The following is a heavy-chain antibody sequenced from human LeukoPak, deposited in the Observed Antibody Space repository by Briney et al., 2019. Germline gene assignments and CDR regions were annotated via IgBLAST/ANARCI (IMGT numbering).Heavy chain of an antibody. CDR1: GYTFTSYG. V-gene: IGHV1-18*01. D-gene: IGHD3-22*01. CDR3: ARDHVIVGDDAFDI. J-gene: IGHJ3*02. Sequence: ASVTVSCMASGYTFTSYGISWLRQAPGQGLEWMGWISAYNGNTNYAQKLQGRVTMTTDTSTSTAYMELRSLRSDDTAVYYCARDHVIVGDDAFDIWGQGTMVTVSS. CDR2: ISAYNGNT.